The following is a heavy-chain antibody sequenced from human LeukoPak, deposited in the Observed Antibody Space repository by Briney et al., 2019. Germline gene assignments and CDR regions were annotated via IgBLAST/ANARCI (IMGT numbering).Heavy chain of an antibody. Sequence: ASVKVSCKASGYTFTSYYMHWVRQAPGQGLEWMGIINPSGGSTSYAQKFQGRVTMTRDTSTSTVYMELSSLRSEDTAVYYCARGYQLLRGTYYYYMDVWGKGTTVTVSS. CDR2: INPSGGST. V-gene: IGHV1-46*01. J-gene: IGHJ6*03. CDR3: ARGYQLLRGTYYYYMDV. D-gene: IGHD2-2*01. CDR1: GYTFTSYY.